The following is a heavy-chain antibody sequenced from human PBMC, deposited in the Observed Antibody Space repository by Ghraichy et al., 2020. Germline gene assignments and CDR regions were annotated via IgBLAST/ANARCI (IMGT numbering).Heavy chain of an antibody. CDR1: GFTVSSDY. D-gene: IGHD2-21*02. CDR2: MYSGGTT. V-gene: IGHV3-53*01. CDR3: ARGWGRCSDVFDI. Sequence: GGSLRLSCAASGFTVSSDYMSWVRRAPGRGLEWVSVMYSGGTTYYADSVKGRFTISRDNAKNTLYLQMNSLGAEDTAVYYCARGWGRCSDVFDIWGQGTMVTVSS. J-gene: IGHJ3*02.